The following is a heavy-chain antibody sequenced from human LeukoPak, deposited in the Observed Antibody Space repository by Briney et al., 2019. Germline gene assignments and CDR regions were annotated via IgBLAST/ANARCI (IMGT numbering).Heavy chain of an antibody. CDR3: ARGYDGSGYYYRNWYFDL. D-gene: IGHD3-22*01. J-gene: IGHJ2*01. Sequence: TSQTLSLTCTVSGGSISSGSYYWSWIRQPAGQGLEYIRRMYTSGSTNYNPSLKSRVTISVDTSKNQFSLKLSSVTAADTAVYYCARGYDGSGYYYRNWYFDLWGRGTLVTVSS. CDR1: GGSISSGSYY. V-gene: IGHV4-61*02. CDR2: MYTSGST.